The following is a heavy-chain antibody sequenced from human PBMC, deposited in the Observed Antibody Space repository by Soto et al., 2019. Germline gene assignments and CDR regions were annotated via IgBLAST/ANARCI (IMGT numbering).Heavy chain of an antibody. D-gene: IGHD3-10*01. V-gene: IGHV1-69*06. CDR2: IIPIFGTA. CDR3: ARGTLWFGELLSYYYGMDV. CDR1: GGTFSSYA. J-gene: IGHJ6*02. Sequence: SVKVSCKASGGTFSSYAISWVRQATGQGLEWMGGIIPIFGTANYAQKFQGRVTITADKSTSTAYMELSSLRSEDTAVYYCARGTLWFGELLSYYYGMDVWGQGTTVTVSS.